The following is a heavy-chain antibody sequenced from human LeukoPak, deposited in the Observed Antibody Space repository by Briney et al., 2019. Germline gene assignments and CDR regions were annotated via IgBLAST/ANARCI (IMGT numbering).Heavy chain of an antibody. D-gene: IGHD3-10*01. V-gene: IGHV1-69*13. CDR3: ARDGTRITMVRGVIRIHY. CDR1: GGTFSSYA. Sequence: SVKVSCKASGGTFSSYAISWVRQAPGQGLEWMGGIIPIFGTANYAQKFQGRVTITADESTSTAYMELSSLRSDDTAVYYCARDGTRITMVRGVIRIHYWGQGTLVTVSS. CDR2: IIPIFGTA. J-gene: IGHJ4*02.